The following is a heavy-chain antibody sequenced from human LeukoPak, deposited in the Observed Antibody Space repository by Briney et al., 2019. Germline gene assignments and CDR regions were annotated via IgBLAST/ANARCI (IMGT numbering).Heavy chain of an antibody. CDR2: IYYSGST. CDR3: ARGVAARPNRSYYYYYYMDV. J-gene: IGHJ6*03. D-gene: IGHD6-6*01. V-gene: IGHV4-59*01. Sequence: SETLSLTCTVSGGSLSSYYWSWIRQPPGKGLEWIGYIYYSGSTNYNPSLKSRVTISVDTSKNQFSLKLSSVTAADTAVYYCARGVAARPNRSYYYYYYMDVWGKGTTVTVSS. CDR1: GGSLSSYY.